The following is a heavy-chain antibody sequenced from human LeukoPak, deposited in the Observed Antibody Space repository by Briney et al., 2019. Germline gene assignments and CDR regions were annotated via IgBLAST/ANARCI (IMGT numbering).Heavy chain of an antibody. CDR2: IIVGSGNT. J-gene: IGHJ2*01. CDR1: GFTFSSST. D-gene: IGHD2-21*02. Sequence: SVTVSCKASGFTFSSSTVQWVRQARGQRLEWLGWIIVGSGNTNYAQRFQERLTITRDMSTGTADMELSSLRSEDTAVYYCAAVNSDWYFSWYFDLWGRGTLVTVSS. CDR3: AAVNSDWYFSWYFDL. V-gene: IGHV1-58*01.